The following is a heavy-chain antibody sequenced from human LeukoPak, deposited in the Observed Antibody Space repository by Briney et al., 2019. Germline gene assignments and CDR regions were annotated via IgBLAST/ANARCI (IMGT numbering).Heavy chain of an antibody. J-gene: IGHJ4*02. D-gene: IGHD3-22*01. CDR2: INVEGNYI. CDR3: ARDLTGPYDH. V-gene: IGHV3-74*01. Sequence: GGSLRLSCAASGFTVSRYWMHWVRQAPGKGLVWVARINVEGNYIDYAESVKGRFTISRDSAKNTLYLQMNSVRAEDTAVYSCARDLTGPYDHWGQGTLVTVSS. CDR1: GFTVSRYW.